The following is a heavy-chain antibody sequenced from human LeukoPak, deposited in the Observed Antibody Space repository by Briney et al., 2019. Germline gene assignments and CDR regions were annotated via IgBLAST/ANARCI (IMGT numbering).Heavy chain of an antibody. CDR2: ISGSGGST. J-gene: IGHJ4*02. V-gene: IGHV3-23*01. CDR3: AKAKRVVPAAMRACFDC. D-gene: IGHD2-2*01. CDR1: GFTFSSYA. Sequence: GGSLRLSCAASGFTFSSYAMSWVRQAPGKGLEWVSAISGSGGSTYYADSMKGRFTISRDNSKNTLYLQMNSLRAEDTAVYYCAKAKRVVPAAMRACFDCWGQGTLVTVSS.